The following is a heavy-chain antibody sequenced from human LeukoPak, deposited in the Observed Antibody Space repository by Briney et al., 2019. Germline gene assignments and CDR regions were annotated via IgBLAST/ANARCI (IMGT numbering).Heavy chain of an antibody. D-gene: IGHD4-23*01. Sequence: PGGSLRLSCVGSGFTFSNYSFNWVRQAPGKGLEWVSSISSSSSYIYYADSVKGRFTISRDNAKNSLYLQMNSLRAEDTAVYYCAREIYGGNSRAFDIWGQGTMVTVSS. CDR1: GFTFSNYS. V-gene: IGHV3-21*01. CDR3: AREIYGGNSRAFDI. CDR2: ISSSSSYI. J-gene: IGHJ3*02.